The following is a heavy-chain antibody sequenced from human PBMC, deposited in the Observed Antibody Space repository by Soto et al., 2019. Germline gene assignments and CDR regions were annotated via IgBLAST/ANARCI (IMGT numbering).Heavy chain of an antibody. J-gene: IGHJ6*02. D-gene: IGHD3-3*01. CDR1: GFTVSSNY. CDR3: ARSSYDFWSGYPLDYYGMDV. CDR2: IYSGGST. V-gene: IGHV3-53*02. Sequence: EVQLVETGGGLIQPGGSLRLSCAASGFTVSSNYMSWVRQAPGKGLEWVSVIYSGGSTYYADSVKGRFTISRDNSKNTLYLQMNSLRAEDTALYYCARSSYDFWSGYPLDYYGMDVWGQGTTVTVSS.